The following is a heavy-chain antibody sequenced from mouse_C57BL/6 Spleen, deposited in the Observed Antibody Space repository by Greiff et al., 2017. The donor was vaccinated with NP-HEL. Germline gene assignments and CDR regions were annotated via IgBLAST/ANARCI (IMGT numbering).Heavy chain of an antibody. D-gene: IGHD1-1*01. CDR1: GYTFTSYW. V-gene: IGHV1-52*01. J-gene: IGHJ2*01. CDR2: IDPSDSET. Sequence: VQLQQPGAELVRPGSSVKLSCKASGYTFTSYWMHWVKQRPIQGLEWIGNIDPSDSETHYNQKFKDKATLTVDKSSSTAYMQLSSLTSEDSAVYYCARPTTVVATGFDYWGQGTTLTVSS. CDR3: ARPTTVVATGFDY.